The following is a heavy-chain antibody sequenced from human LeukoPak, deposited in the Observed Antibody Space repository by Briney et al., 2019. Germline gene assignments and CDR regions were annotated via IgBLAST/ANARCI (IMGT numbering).Heavy chain of an antibody. CDR1: GFTFSSYN. CDR2: ISYDGSIK. J-gene: IGHJ4*02. V-gene: IGHV3-30-3*01. CDR3: ARGPGYSSGWYVLSVDY. D-gene: IGHD6-19*01. Sequence: PGGSLRLSCAASGFTFSSYNMNWVRQAPGKGLEWVAVISYDGSIKYYADSVKGRFTTSRDNSKNMLYLQMNSLSAEDTAVYYCARGPGYSSGWYVLSVDYWGQGTLVTVSS.